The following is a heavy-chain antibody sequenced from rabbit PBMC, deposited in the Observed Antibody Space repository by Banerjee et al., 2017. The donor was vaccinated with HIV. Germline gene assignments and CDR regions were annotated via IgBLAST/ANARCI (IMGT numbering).Heavy chain of an antibody. CDR2: IYTSSGST. CDR1: GIDFSSYYY. D-gene: IGHD3-1*01. Sequence: QEQLEESGGDLVKPEGSLTLTCTASGIDFSSYYYMCWVRQAPGKGLEWIACIYTSSGSTYYASWAKGRSTISKTSSTTVTLQMTSLTAADTATYFCARDTGSNGYGSANLWGQGTLVTVS. J-gene: IGHJ4*01. V-gene: IGHV1S45*01. CDR3: ARDTGSNGYGSANL.